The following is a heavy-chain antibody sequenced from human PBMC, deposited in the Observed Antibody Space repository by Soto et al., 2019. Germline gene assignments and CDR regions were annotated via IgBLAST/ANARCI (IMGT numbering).Heavy chain of an antibody. D-gene: IGHD2-21*02. CDR3: ARGGGFCGGDCYKGGIDY. Sequence: ESVGGVIQPGRSLRLSCAASGFTFSPYTMHWVRQAPGKGLEWVAVISYDGSTEYNPDSVKGRFTISRDNPKNTVYLQMNSLKPDDTAIYYCARGGGFCGGDCYKGGIDYWGQGTLVTVAS. V-gene: IGHV3-30-3*01. CDR2: ISYDGSTE. J-gene: IGHJ4*02. CDR1: GFTFSPYT.